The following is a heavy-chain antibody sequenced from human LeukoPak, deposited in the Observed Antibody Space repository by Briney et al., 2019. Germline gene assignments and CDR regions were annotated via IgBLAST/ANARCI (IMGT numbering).Heavy chain of an antibody. Sequence: PGGSLRLSCAASGFTFSIYWMSWVRQVPGKGLEWVANINQDGSEEYYVDSVKGRFTTSRDNAKNSLYLQMNSLRAEDTAVYYCARERKGWRGYFDLWGRGTLVTVSS. V-gene: IGHV3-7*01. CDR3: ARERKGWRGYFDL. J-gene: IGHJ2*01. D-gene: IGHD2-15*01. CDR1: GFTFSIYW. CDR2: INQDGSEE.